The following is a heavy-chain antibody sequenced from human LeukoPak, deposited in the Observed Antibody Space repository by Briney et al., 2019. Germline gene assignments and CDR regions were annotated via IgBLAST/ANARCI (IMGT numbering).Heavy chain of an antibody. J-gene: IGHJ4*02. CDR1: GGTFSSYA. CDR2: VIPIFGTA. D-gene: IGHD3-22*01. CDR3: ARDEYYYDSSGYYYYFDY. Sequence: SVKVSCKASGGTFSSYAISWVRQAPGQGLEWMGGVIPIFGTANYAQKFQGRVTITADESTSTAYMELSSLRSEDTAVYYCARDEYYYDSSGYYYYFDYWGQGTLVTVSS. V-gene: IGHV1-69*13.